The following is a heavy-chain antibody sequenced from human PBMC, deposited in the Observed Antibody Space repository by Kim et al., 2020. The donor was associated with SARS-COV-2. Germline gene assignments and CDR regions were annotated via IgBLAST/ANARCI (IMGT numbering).Heavy chain of an antibody. J-gene: IGHJ6*02. CDR3: AKDQLPGSGSYYNLVSYYYGMDV. D-gene: IGHD3-10*01. Sequence: GGSLRLSCAASGFTFSSYAMSWVRQAPGKGLEWVSAISGSGGSTYYADSVKGRFTISRDNSKNTLYLQMNSLRAEDTAVYYCAKDQLPGSGSYYNLVSYYYGMDVWGQGTTVTVSS. V-gene: IGHV3-23*01. CDR2: ISGSGGST. CDR1: GFTFSSYA.